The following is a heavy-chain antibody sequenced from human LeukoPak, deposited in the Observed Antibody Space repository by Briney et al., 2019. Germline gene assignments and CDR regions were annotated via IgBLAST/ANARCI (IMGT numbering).Heavy chain of an antibody. CDR2: IIPIFGTA. CDR1: GGTFSSYA. J-gene: IGHJ4*02. CDR3: AREGGYSYGYYYFDY. V-gene: IGHV1-69*13. Sequence: SVKVSCKASGGTFSSYAISWVRQAPGQGLEWMGGIIPIFGTANYAQKFQGRVTITADESTSTAYMELSSLRSEDTAVYYCAREGGYSYGYYYFDYWGQGTLVTVSS. D-gene: IGHD5-18*01.